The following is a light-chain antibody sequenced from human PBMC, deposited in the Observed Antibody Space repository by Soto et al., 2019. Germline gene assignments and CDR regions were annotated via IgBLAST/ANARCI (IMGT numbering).Light chain of an antibody. CDR3: QKYNSYSLT. J-gene: IGKJ1*01. CDR1: QHIRSR. CDR2: DAS. Sequence: DFQMTQSPSTLSASVGDRVTITCRASQHIRSRLALFQQKPGKAPKLLIYDASSLESGVPSRFSGSGSGTEFTLTISSLQPDDFATYYCQKYNSYSLTFGQGTKVDIK. V-gene: IGKV1-5*01.